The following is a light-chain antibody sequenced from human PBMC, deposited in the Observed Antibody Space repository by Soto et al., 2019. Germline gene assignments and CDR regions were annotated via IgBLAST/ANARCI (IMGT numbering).Light chain of an antibody. J-gene: IGKJ1*01. V-gene: IGKV1-16*02. CDR3: QQYHNYPWT. CDR1: QDISNY. CDR2: GES. Sequence: DIQMTQSPSSLSASVGDSVTITCRASQDISNYLVWFQQKPGKAPKHLIYGESSLKSGFPSNLSGSGFATKAYPTINSRQPEEFSTYYCQQYHNYPWTFGQGTKVESK.